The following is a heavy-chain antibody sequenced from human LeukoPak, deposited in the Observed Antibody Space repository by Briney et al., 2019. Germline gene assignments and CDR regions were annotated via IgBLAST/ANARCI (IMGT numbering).Heavy chain of an antibody. V-gene: IGHV3-7*01. CDR3: ARDFWSGYYYYYYYMDV. Sequence: GGSLRLSCAASGFTFSSYWMSWVRQAPGKGLEWVANIKQDGSEKYYVDSVKGRFTISRDNAKNSLYLQMNSLRAEDTAVYYCARDFWSGYYYYYYYMDVWGKGTTVTVSS. CDR1: GFTFSSYW. D-gene: IGHD3-3*01. CDR2: IKQDGSEK. J-gene: IGHJ6*03.